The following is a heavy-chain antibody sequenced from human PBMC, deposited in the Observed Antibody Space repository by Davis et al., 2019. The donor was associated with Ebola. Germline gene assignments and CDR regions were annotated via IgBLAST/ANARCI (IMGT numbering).Heavy chain of an antibody. Sequence: SSVPVSCKASGGTFTSYAISWVRQAPGQGLEWMGGIIPLFGTANYAQKFQDRVTITADESTSTSYMELNSLRSDDTAVYYCARGGGGDSSGCQSWFDPWGQGTLVTVSS. D-gene: IGHD3-22*01. J-gene: IGHJ5*02. CDR2: IIPLFGTA. CDR3: ARGGGGDSSGCQSWFDP. V-gene: IGHV1-69*13. CDR1: GGTFTSYA.